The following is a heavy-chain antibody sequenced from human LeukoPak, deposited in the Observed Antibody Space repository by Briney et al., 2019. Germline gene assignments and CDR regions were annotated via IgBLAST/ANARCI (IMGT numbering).Heavy chain of an antibody. J-gene: IGHJ6*02. Sequence: GGSLRLSCAASESTFTKFWVHWVRQAPGKGLVWVSFINRDGTTTTYADSVKGRSTVSRDNAKNTLYLQMNSLRAEDTAVYYCARGNYYGMDVWGQGTTVTVSS. CDR3: ARGNYYGMDV. D-gene: IGHD2/OR15-2a*01. V-gene: IGHV3-74*03. CDR2: INRDGTTT. CDR1: ESTFTKFW.